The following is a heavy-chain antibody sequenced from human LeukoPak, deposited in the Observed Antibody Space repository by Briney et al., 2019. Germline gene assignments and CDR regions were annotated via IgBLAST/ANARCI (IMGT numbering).Heavy chain of an antibody. V-gene: IGHV4-39*01. CDR3: ARLTFYYDGSGYYFDY. CDR1: GGSISSGDYY. Sequence: SETLSLTCTVSGGSISSGDYYWSWIRQPPGKGLQWIGSIHYGGSAYYNPSLKSRITISVDTSKNQFSLKLSSVTATGTAVYYCARLTFYYDGSGYYFDYWGQGTLVTVSS. J-gene: IGHJ4*02. CDR2: IHYGGSA. D-gene: IGHD3-22*01.